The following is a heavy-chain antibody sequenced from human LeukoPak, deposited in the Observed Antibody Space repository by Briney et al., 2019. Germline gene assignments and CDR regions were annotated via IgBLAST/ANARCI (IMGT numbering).Heavy chain of an antibody. V-gene: IGHV3-33*01. CDR1: GFTFSSYG. D-gene: IGHD2-2*01. Sequence: GRSLRLSCAASGFTFSSYGMHWVRQAPGKGLEWVAVIWYDGSNKYYADSVKGRFTISRDNSKNTLYLRMNSLRAEDTAVYYCARDKSSSTNLLDDWGKGTLVTVSS. J-gene: IGHJ4*02. CDR2: IWYDGSNK. CDR3: ARDKSSSTNLLDD.